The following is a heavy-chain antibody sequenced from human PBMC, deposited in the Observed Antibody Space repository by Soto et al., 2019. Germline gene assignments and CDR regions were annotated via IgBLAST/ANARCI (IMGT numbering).Heavy chain of an antibody. CDR1: GGSISSSSYY. CDR2: IYYSGST. D-gene: IGHD6-13*01. V-gene: IGHV4-39*01. CDR3: ARHPSSSSTFDP. J-gene: IGHJ5*02. Sequence: SETLSLTCAVSGGSISSSSYYWGWIRQPPGKGLEWIGSIYYSGSTYYNPSLKSRVTISVDTSKNQFSLKLSSVTAADTAVYYCARHPSSSSTFDPWGQGTLVTVSS.